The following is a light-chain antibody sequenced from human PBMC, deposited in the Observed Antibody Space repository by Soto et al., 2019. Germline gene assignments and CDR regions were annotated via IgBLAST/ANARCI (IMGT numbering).Light chain of an antibody. V-gene: IGLV2-8*01. CDR1: RSDVGDHNY. J-gene: IGLJ3*02. CDR2: EVT. Sequence: QPVLTQPPSASGSPGQSVTISCTGSRSDVGDHNYVSWYQQHPGKAPKLMIYEVTKRPSGVPDRFSGSKSGNTASLTVSGLQAEDEADYYCSSYAGSSNLVFGGGTKLTVL. CDR3: SSYAGSSNLV.